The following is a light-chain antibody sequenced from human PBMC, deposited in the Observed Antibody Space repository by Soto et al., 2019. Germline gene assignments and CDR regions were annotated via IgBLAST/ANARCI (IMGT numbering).Light chain of an antibody. J-gene: IGLJ3*02. V-gene: IGLV1-47*02. CDR1: NSNIGGNS. Sequence: QSVLTQPPSASGTPGQRVTISCSGSNSNIGGNSVNWYQQLPLRAPKLLIYSNNQRPSGVPDRFSSSKSGTSASMAISGVRSEDEADYYCAAWDDSLTAWVFGGGTQLTVL. CDR2: SNN. CDR3: AAWDDSLTAWV.